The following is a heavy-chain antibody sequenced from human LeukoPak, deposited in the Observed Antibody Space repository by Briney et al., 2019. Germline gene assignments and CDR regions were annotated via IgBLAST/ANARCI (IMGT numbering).Heavy chain of an antibody. CDR1: GFTFSSYW. V-gene: IGHV3-74*01. Sequence: GGSLRLSCAASGFTFSSYWMHWVRQAPGKGPVWVSRINSDGSSTSYADSVKGRFTISRDNAKNTLYLQMNSLRAEDTAVYYCARGRENWFDPWGQGTLVTVSS. CDR3: ARGRENWFDP. J-gene: IGHJ5*02. CDR2: INSDGSST.